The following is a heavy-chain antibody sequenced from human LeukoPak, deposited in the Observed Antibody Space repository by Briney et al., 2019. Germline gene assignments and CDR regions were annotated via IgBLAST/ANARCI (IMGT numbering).Heavy chain of an antibody. D-gene: IGHD3-10*01. Sequence: PGGSLRLSCAASGFTFSSYSMNWVRQAPGKGLEWVSYISSSSSTIYYADSVKGRFTISRDNAKNSLYLQMNSLRAEDTAVYYCARSYGSGSYCTILDYWGQGTLVTVSS. CDR3: ARSYGSGSYCTILDY. V-gene: IGHV3-48*04. CDR1: GFTFSSYS. CDR2: ISSSSSTI. J-gene: IGHJ4*02.